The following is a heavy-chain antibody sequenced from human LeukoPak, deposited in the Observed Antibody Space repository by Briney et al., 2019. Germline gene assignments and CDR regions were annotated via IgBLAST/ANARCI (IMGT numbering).Heavy chain of an antibody. V-gene: IGHV4-30-4*01. CDR2: IYYSGST. CDR1: GGSVSSGDYY. CDR3: ARDRSTGQDAFDI. J-gene: IGHJ3*02. Sequence: SETLSLTCTVSGGSVSSGDYYWSWIRQPPGKGLEWIGYIYYSGSTYYNPSLKSRVTISVDTSKNQFSLKLSSVTAADTAVYYCARDRSTGQDAFDIWGQGTMVTVSS. D-gene: IGHD3-16*02.